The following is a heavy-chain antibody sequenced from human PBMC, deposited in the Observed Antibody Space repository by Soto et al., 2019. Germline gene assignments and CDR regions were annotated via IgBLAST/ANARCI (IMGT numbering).Heavy chain of an antibody. CDR2: ISGSGGST. CDR3: AKAPVGYCSGGSCYPWFDP. D-gene: IGHD2-15*01. J-gene: IGHJ5*02. V-gene: IGHV3-23*01. Sequence: GGSLRLSCAASGFTFSSYAMSWVRQAPGKELEWVSAISGSGGSTYYADSVKGRFTISRDNSKNTLYLQMNSLRAEDTAVYYCAKAPVGYCSGGSCYPWFDPWGQGTLVTVSS. CDR1: GFTFSSYA.